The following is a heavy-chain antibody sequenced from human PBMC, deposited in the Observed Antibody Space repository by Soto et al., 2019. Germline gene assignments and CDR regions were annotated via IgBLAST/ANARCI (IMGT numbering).Heavy chain of an antibody. Sequence: EVQLLESGGDLVQPGGSLRLSCAASGFTFSSYAMTWVRQAPGEGLEWVSGISSSGGTTNYADSVKGRFTISRDNSKNNLYLQMDSLRAEDTAMYYCAKALYPGVGVAGTYWGQGTLVTVSS. D-gene: IGHD6-19*01. CDR1: GFTFSSYA. V-gene: IGHV3-23*01. CDR2: ISSSGGTT. CDR3: AKALYPGVGVAGTY. J-gene: IGHJ4*02.